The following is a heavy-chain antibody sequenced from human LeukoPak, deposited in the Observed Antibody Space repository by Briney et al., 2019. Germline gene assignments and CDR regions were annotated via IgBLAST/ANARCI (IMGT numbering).Heavy chain of an antibody. CDR3: ARGHRDTWYSLGH. V-gene: IGHV1-2*02. J-gene: IGHJ4*02. D-gene: IGHD1-26*01. CDR1: GSTFTGYY. CDR2: INPNSGGT. Sequence: APVKVSCTTSGSTFTGYYIHWARQASGQGLEWVAWINPNSGGTKYSPQFQGRVTLTTDTSISTAYMELSRLTSDDTVVYYTARGHRDTWYSLGHWGQGTLGTLSP.